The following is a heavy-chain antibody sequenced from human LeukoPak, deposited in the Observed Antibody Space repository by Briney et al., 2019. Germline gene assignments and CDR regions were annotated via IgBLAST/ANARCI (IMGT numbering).Heavy chain of an antibody. J-gene: IGHJ5*02. CDR3: ARDISGTGGFDP. CDR2: VSYDGSDK. CDR1: GFTFSTCA. V-gene: IGHV3-30-3*01. D-gene: IGHD1-20*01. Sequence: PGGSLRLSCAASGFTFSTCAMHWVRQAPGKGLEWVAVVSYDGSDKDYADSVKGRFTISRDNSKNTVYLQMNSLRAEDTAVYYCARDISGTGGFDPRGQGTLVTVSS.